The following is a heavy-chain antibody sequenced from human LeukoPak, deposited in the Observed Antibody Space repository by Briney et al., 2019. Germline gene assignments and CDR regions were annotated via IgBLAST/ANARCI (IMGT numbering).Heavy chain of an antibody. CDR3: ATRPGNFDY. V-gene: IGHV3-48*01. Sequence: GGSLRLSCAASGFTFSSYSMNWVRQAPGEGLEWVSYISSSSNTIYYADSVKGRFTISRDNAKNSLYLQMNSLRAEDTAVYYCATRPGNFDYWGQGTLVTVSS. J-gene: IGHJ4*02. D-gene: IGHD1-26*01. CDR1: GFTFSSYS. CDR2: ISSSSNTI.